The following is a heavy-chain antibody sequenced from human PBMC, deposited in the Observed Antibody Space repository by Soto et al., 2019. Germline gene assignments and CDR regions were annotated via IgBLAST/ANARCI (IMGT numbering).Heavy chain of an antibody. J-gene: IGHJ4*02. Sequence: GGSLRLSCEASGFTFGDFNTNWVRQAPGKGLEWVSYIKSSRNIYYADSVKGRFTISRDNAKNSLYLQMNSLRVEDTALYFCVSGSYSSGYNYWGQGTLVTVSS. CDR2: IKSSRNI. D-gene: IGHD6-19*01. CDR3: VSGSYSSGYNY. V-gene: IGHV3-48*01. CDR1: GFTFGDFN.